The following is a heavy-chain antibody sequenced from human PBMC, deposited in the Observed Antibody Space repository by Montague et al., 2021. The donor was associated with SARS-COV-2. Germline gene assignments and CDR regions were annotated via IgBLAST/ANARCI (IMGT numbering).Heavy chain of an antibody. Sequence: SETLSLTCAVYGGSFSGYYWSWIRQPLGKGLEWIGEINHSGSTNYNLSLKSRVTISVDTSKNQFSLKLSSVTTADTAVYYCARGRPVTTFYYYYGMDVWGQGTTVTVSS. D-gene: IGHD4-17*01. J-gene: IGHJ6*02. CDR2: INHSGST. CDR1: GGSFSGYY. V-gene: IGHV4-34*01. CDR3: ARGRPVTTFYYYYGMDV.